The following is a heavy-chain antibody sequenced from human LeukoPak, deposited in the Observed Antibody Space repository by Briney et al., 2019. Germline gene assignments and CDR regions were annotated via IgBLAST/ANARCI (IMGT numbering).Heavy chain of an antibody. Sequence: SETLSLTCAVSGVSLSSTYYWGWIRQAPGKGLEWIGIIYDSGSTYYNPSLKSRITMSVDTSKNQFSLKVSSVTAADTAVYYCARHFWSGSDWFDPWGQGTLVTVSS. CDR3: ARHFWSGSDWFDP. V-gene: IGHV4-39*01. J-gene: IGHJ5*02. D-gene: IGHD3-3*01. CDR2: IYDSGST. CDR1: GVSLSSTYY.